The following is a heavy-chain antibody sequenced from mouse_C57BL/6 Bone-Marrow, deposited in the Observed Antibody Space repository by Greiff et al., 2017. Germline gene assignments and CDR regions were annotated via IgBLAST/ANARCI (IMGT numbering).Heavy chain of an antibody. V-gene: IGHV14-4*01. D-gene: IGHD1-1*01. CDR3: TSTVVATDY. CDR2: IDPENGDT. Sequence: EVQLQESGAELVRPGASVKLSCTASGFNIKDDYMHWVKQRPEQGLAWIGWIDPENGDTEYASKFQGKATIPADTSSNTAYLQLSSLTSEDTAVYYCTSTVVATDYWGQGTTLTVSS. CDR1: GFNIKDDY. J-gene: IGHJ2*01.